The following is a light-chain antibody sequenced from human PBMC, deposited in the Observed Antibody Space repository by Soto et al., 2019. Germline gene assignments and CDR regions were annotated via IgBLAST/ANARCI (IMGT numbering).Light chain of an antibody. Sequence: EIVLTQSPDTLSLSPWQRATLSCRARQSVTGSYLAWYQQKPGQAPRLLIYGASSRATGIPDRFSGGGSGTDFTLTISRLEPEDFAVYYCQQYGISPSWTFGQGTKVDIK. V-gene: IGKV3-20*01. CDR2: GAS. J-gene: IGKJ1*01. CDR3: QQYGISPSWT. CDR1: QSVTGSY.